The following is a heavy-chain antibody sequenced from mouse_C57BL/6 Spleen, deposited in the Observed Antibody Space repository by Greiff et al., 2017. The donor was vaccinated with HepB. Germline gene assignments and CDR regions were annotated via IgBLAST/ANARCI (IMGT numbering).Heavy chain of an antibody. Sequence: EVQLQQSVAELVRPGASVKLSCTASGFNIKNTYMHWVKQRPEQGLEWIGRIDPANGNTKYAPKFQGKATITADTSSNTAYLQLSSLTSEDTAIYYWASPLTTVVATDWYFDVWGTGTTVTVSS. CDR3: ASPLTTVVATDWYFDV. V-gene: IGHV14-3*01. J-gene: IGHJ1*03. D-gene: IGHD1-1*01. CDR2: IDPANGNT. CDR1: GFNIKNTY.